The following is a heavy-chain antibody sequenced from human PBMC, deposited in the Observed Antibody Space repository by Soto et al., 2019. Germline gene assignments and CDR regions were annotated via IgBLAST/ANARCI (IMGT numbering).Heavy chain of an antibody. CDR2: IIPIFGTA. CDR3: ARGSSLGCWSGMDV. D-gene: IGHD7-27*01. J-gene: IGHJ6*02. V-gene: IGHV1-69*12. Sequence: QVQLVQSGAEVKKPWSSVKVSCKASGGTFSSYAISWVRQAPGQGLEWMGGIIPIFGTANYAQKFQGRVTITADESTSTAYMELSSLRSEDTAVYYCARGSSLGCWSGMDVWGQGTTVTVSS. CDR1: GGTFSSYA.